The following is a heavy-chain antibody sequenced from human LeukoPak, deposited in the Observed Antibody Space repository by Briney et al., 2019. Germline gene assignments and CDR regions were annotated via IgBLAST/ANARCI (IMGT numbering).Heavy chain of an antibody. CDR3: ARSLRDSSGYYFMD. Sequence: PGRSLRLSCAASGFTFSDYGMHWVRQAPGKGLEWVAVIWHDGSNKYYADSVKGRFTISRDNSKNTLFLQMNSLRAEDTAVYYCARSLRDSSGYYFMDWGQGTLATVSS. V-gene: IGHV3-33*01. J-gene: IGHJ4*02. CDR2: IWHDGSNK. CDR1: GFTFSDYG. D-gene: IGHD3-22*01.